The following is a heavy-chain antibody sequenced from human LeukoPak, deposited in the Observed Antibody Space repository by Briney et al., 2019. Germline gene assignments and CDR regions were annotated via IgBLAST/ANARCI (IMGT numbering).Heavy chain of an antibody. CDR3: ARWVGVRFDY. D-gene: IGHD3-16*01. CDR1: GFTFSSYW. J-gene: IGHJ4*02. V-gene: IGHV3-21*01. CDR2: ISSSSSYI. Sequence: GGSLRLSCAASGFTFSSYWMSWVRQAPGKGLEWVSSISSSSSYIHYADSVKGRFTISRDNAKNSLYLQMNSLIAEDTAVYYCARWVGVRFDYWGQGTLVTVSS.